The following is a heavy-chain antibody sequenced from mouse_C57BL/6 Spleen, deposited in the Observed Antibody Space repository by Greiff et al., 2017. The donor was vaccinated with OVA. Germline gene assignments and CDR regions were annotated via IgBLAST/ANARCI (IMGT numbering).Heavy chain of an antibody. CDR1: GYTFTSYW. D-gene: IGHD1-1*01. CDR2: IDPSDSYT. V-gene: IGHV1-50*01. CDR3: ALYGSSLFDY. Sequence: QVQLQQPGAELVKPGASVKLSCKASGYTFTSYWMQWVKQRPGQGLEWIGEIDPSDSYTNYNQKFKGKATLTVATSSSTAYLQLSSLTSEDSAVFYFALYGSSLFDYWGQGTTLTVSS. J-gene: IGHJ2*01.